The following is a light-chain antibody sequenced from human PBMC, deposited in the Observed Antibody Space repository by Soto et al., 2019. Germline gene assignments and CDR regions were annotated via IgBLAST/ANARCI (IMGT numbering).Light chain of an antibody. Sequence: QSVLTQPASVSGSPGQSITISCTGTSSDIGGYIYVSWYQQHPGKAPKLMIFEVNNRPSGVSNRFSGSKSGNSASLTISGLQAEDEADYYCSSYTSSTPHIFGGGTKVTVL. J-gene: IGLJ2*01. CDR1: SSDIGGYIY. V-gene: IGLV2-14*01. CDR3: SSYTSSTPHI. CDR2: EVN.